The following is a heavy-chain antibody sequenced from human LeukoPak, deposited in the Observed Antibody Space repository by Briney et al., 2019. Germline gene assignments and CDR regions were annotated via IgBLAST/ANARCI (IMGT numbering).Heavy chain of an antibody. Sequence: PSETLSLTCAVSGGSISGSSYYWGWIRQPPGKGLEWIGSIYYSGSTNYNPSLKSRVTISVDTSKNQFSLKLSSVTAADTAVYYCARGRYCSSTSCYRPFDYWGQGTLVTVSS. V-gene: IGHV4-39*07. J-gene: IGHJ4*02. CDR1: GGSISGSSYY. CDR2: IYYSGST. CDR3: ARGRYCSSTSCYRPFDY. D-gene: IGHD2-2*02.